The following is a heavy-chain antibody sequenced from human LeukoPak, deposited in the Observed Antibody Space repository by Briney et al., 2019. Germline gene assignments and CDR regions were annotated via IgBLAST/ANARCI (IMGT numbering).Heavy chain of an antibody. CDR1: GFTFTSSA. Sequence: SVKVSCKASGFTFTSSAVQWVRQARGQRLEWIGWIVVGSGNTNYAQKFQERVTITRDMSTSTAYMELSSLRSEDTAVYYCARDLYKYDYVWGSYRSRQAGFDYWGQGTLVTVSS. V-gene: IGHV1-58*01. D-gene: IGHD3-16*02. J-gene: IGHJ4*02. CDR2: IVVGSGNT. CDR3: ARDLYKYDYVWGSYRSRQAGFDY.